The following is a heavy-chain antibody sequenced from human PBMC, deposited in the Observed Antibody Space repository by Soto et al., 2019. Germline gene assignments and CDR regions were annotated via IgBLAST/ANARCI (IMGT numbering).Heavy chain of an antibody. Sequence: SETLSLTCAVSGEYFSGHCWTWLRQPPGKGLEWIGYIYHSGSTYYNPSLKSRVTISVDRSKNQFSLKLSSVTAADTAVYYCARGVTTVTTFDYWGQGTLVTVSS. V-gene: IGHV4-30-2*01. D-gene: IGHD4-17*01. CDR1: GEYFSGHC. CDR2: IYHSGST. J-gene: IGHJ4*02. CDR3: ARGVTTVTTFDY.